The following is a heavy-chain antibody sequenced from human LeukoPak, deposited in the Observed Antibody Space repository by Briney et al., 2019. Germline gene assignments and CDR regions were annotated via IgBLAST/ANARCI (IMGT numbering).Heavy chain of an antibody. J-gene: IGHJ4*02. D-gene: IGHD3-10*01. CDR1: AYTFTSFG. CDR2: ISANNGNT. V-gene: IGHV1-18*01. Sequence: GASVKVSCKASAYTFTSFGISWVRQAPGQGLEWMGWISANNGNTNYEQKLQGRVTMPTDKSTSTAYMELRSLRSDDTAVYYCARDRMVRGIVWAFDYWGQGTLVTVSS. CDR3: ARDRMVRGIVWAFDY.